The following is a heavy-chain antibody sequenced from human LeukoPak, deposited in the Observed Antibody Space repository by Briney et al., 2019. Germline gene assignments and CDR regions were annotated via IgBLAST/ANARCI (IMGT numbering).Heavy chain of an antibody. J-gene: IGHJ6*02. Sequence: GGSLRLSCAASGFTFRSFGMNWVRQAPGKGLEWVSGIYTNGRDTRYADSVKGRFTISRDNSKNTLYLQMRSLRVEDTAVYYCAHLVWEYVGGLDVWGQGTTVTVSS. D-gene: IGHD3/OR15-3a*01. V-gene: IGHV3-23*05. CDR3: AHLVWEYVGGLDV. CDR2: IYTNGRDT. CDR1: GFTFRSFG.